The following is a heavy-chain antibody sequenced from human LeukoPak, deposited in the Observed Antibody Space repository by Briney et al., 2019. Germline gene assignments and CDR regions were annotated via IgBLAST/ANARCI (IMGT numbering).Heavy chain of an antibody. CDR1: SGSINSYY. CDR3: ARVTGYMTEDYFDY. Sequence: SETLSLTCTVSSGSINSYYWSWIRQPPGKGLEWIVYIYYSGSTNYNPSLKSRVTISVDTSKNQFSLRLSSVTAADTAVYYCARVTGYMTEDYFDYWGQGTLITVSS. D-gene: IGHD6-13*01. V-gene: IGHV4-59*01. CDR2: IYYSGST. J-gene: IGHJ4*02.